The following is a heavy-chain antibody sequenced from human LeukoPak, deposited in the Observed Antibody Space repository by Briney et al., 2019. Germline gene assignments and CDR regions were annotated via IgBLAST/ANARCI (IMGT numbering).Heavy chain of an antibody. J-gene: IGHJ5*02. V-gene: IGHV3-74*03. CDR2: TNTDGSST. D-gene: IGHD6-13*01. Sequence: PGGSLRLSCAASGFSFSNFWMHWVRQAPGKGLVCVSLTNTDGSSTTYADSVKGRFTITRDNAKNTLYLQMNSLRAEDTAVYYCVRGGSDSRYWYRRGSWFGPWGQGTLVTVSS. CDR3: VRGGSDSRYWYRRGSWFGP. CDR1: GFSFSNFW.